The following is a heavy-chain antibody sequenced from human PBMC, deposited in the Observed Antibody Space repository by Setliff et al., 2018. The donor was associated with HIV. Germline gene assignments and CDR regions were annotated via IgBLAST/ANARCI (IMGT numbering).Heavy chain of an antibody. J-gene: IGHJ6*02. CDR2: IYYSGST. CDR1: GGSISSYY. V-gene: IGHV4-59*01. D-gene: IGHD3-3*01. CDR3: ARIFGDQGYYYGMDV. Sequence: PSETLSLTCTVSGGSISSYYWSWIRQPPGKGLEWIGYIYYSGSTNYNPSLKSRVTISADTSKNQFSLKLSSVIAADTAVYYCARIFGDQGYYYGMDVWGQGTTGTVSS.